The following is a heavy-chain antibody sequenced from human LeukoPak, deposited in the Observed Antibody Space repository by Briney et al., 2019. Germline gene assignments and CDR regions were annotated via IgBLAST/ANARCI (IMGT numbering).Heavy chain of an antibody. Sequence: GGSLRLSCAASGFTFSSYWMSWVRQAPGKGLEYVSAISSNGGSTYYANSVKGRFTISRDNSKNTLYLQMGSLRAEDMAVYYCARDPSWNSPHFDYWGQGTLVTVSS. CDR1: GFTFSSYW. D-gene: IGHD1-7*01. V-gene: IGHV3-64*01. J-gene: IGHJ4*02. CDR3: ARDPSWNSPHFDY. CDR2: ISSNGGST.